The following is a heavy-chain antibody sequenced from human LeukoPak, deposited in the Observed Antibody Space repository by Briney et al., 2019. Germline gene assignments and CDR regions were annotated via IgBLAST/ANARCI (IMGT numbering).Heavy chain of an antibody. CDR1: GFAFSNYW. CDR3: ANLRLLGFDS. D-gene: IGHD2-21*02. CDR2: IKEDGSEK. V-gene: IGHV3-7*01. J-gene: IGHJ4*02. Sequence: PGGSLRLSCAASGFAFSNYWMSWVRQAPGKGLEWVANIKEDGSEKDYVDSVKGRFTTSRDNAKNSLYLQMNSLRAEDTAVYYCANLRLLGFDSWGQGTLVTVSS.